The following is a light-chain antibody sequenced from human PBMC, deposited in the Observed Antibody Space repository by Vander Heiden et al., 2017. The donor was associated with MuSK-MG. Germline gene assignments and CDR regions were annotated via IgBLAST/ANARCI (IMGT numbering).Light chain of an antibody. Sequence: QSALTQPASVSGSPGPSITISCTGTSSDVGGYTYVSWYQHHPGKAPKLMIYDVSNRPSGVSNRFSGSKSGNTASLTISGLQAEDEADYYCSSYTISTTLVFGGGTKLTVL. CDR2: DVS. V-gene: IGLV2-14*03. CDR3: SSYTISTTLV. J-gene: IGLJ3*02. CDR1: SSDVGGYTY.